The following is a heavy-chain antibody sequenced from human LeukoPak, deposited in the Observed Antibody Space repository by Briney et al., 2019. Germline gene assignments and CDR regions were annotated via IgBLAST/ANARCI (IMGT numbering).Heavy chain of an antibody. CDR1: GFTFSSYA. D-gene: IGHD1-1*01. CDR2: ISSSSSYK. J-gene: IGHJ4*02. V-gene: IGHV3-21*01. CDR3: ARSAAGTYY. Sequence: PGGSLRLSCAASGFTFSSYAMNWVRQAPGKGLEWVSSISSSSSYKYYTDSVKGRFTISRDNAKNSLYLQMNSLRAEDTAVYYCARSAAGTYYWGQGTLVTVSS.